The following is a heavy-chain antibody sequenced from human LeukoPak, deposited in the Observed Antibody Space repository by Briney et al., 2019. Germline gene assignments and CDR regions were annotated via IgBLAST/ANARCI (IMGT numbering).Heavy chain of an antibody. V-gene: IGHV3-30*04. CDR2: ISYDGNNK. CDR3: ARDLGRALDV. J-gene: IGHJ6*02. D-gene: IGHD1-26*01. Sequence: GRSLRLSCAASGFTFSSYAMHWVRQAPGKGLEWVAVISYDGNNKYYADSVKGRFTISRDNSKNTLYLQMNSLRAEDTAVYYCARDLGRALDVWGQGTTVTVSS. CDR1: GFTFSSYA.